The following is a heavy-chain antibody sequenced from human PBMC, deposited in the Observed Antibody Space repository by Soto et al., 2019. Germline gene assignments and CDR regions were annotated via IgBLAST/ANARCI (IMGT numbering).Heavy chain of an antibody. CDR1: GGSFSGYY. V-gene: IGHV4-34*01. CDR3: ASIDSRGWYGGHAFDI. J-gene: IGHJ3*02. Sequence: KPSETLSLTCAVYGGSFSGYYWSWIRQPPGKGLEWIGEINHSGSTNYNPSLKSRVTISVDTSKNQFSLKLSSVTAADTAVYYCASIDSRGWYGGHAFDIWGQGTMVTVSS. CDR2: INHSGST. D-gene: IGHD6-19*01.